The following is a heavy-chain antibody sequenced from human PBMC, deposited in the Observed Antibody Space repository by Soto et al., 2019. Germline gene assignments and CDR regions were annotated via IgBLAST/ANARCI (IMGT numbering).Heavy chain of an antibody. J-gene: IGHJ6*03. CDR3: VGTTWHQWYYMAV. D-gene: IGHD1-7*01. Sequence: ASETLSLTCTVSGGSXSSGGYYWSWIRQHPGKGLEWIGYIYYSGSTYYNPSLKSRITVNPDTSKNQFSLQLTSVTPEDTAVYYCVGTTWHQWYYMAVWGKGTTVTVSS. V-gene: IGHV4-31*08. CDR2: IYYSGST. CDR1: GGSXSSGGYY.